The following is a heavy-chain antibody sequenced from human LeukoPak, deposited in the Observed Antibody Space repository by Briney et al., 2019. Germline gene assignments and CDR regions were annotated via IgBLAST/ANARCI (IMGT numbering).Heavy chain of an antibody. D-gene: IGHD2-2*01. Sequence: PGGSLRLSCTASGFAFDEHGMSSVRQVPGKGLECVSGINWSGGSTGYADPLRGRFTISRDNAKNSLYLQMDRLRAEDTALYYCARAPITSPFYFDYWGQGTLVTVSS. J-gene: IGHJ4*02. CDR3: ARAPITSPFYFDY. CDR1: GFAFDEHG. V-gene: IGHV3-20*04. CDR2: INWSGGST.